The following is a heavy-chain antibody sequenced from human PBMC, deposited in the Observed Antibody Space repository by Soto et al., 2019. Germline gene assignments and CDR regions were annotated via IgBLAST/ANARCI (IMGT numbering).Heavy chain of an antibody. CDR3: ARGYYDFWSGYYNYYYYGMDV. CDR1: GFTFSSYG. CDR2: IWYDGSNK. J-gene: IGHJ6*02. D-gene: IGHD3-3*01. V-gene: IGHV3-33*01. Sequence: TGGSLRLSCAASGFTFSSYGMHWVRQAPGKGLEWVAVIWYDGSNKYYADSVKGRFTISRDNSKNTLYLQMNSLRAEDTAVYYCARGYYDFWSGYYNYYYYGMDVWGQGTTVTVSS.